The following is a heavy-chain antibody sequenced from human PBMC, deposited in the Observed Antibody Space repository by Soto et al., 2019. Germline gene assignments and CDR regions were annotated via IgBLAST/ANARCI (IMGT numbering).Heavy chain of an antibody. Sequence: EVQLVESGGGLVQPGGSLRLSCAASGFTFSSYSMNWVRQAPGKGLEWVSYISSSSSTIYYADSVKGRFTISRDNAKNSLYLQMNRLRDEDTAVYYCARGLLRYDSSGYYYVPFDYWGQGTLVTVSS. CDR2: ISSSSSTI. CDR3: ARGLLRYDSSGYYYVPFDY. D-gene: IGHD3-22*01. J-gene: IGHJ4*02. CDR1: GFTFSSYS. V-gene: IGHV3-48*02.